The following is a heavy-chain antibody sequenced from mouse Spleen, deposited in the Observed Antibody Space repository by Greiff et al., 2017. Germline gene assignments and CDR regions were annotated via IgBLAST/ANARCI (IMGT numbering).Heavy chain of an antibody. Sequence: QVQLQQPGAELVMPGASVKLSCKASGYTFTSYWMHWVKQRPGQGLEWIGEIDPSDSYTNYNQKFKGKATLTVDKSSSTAYMQLSSLTSEDSAVYYCARGADYVYGNSNFDYWGQGTTLTVSS. V-gene: IGHV1-69*01. CDR3: ARGADYVYGNSNFDY. J-gene: IGHJ2*01. CDR1: GYTFTSYW. CDR2: IDPSDSYT. D-gene: IGHD2-1*01.